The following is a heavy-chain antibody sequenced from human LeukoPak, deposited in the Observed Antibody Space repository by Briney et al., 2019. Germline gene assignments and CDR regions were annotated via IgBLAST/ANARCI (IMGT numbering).Heavy chain of an antibody. J-gene: IGHJ4*02. CDR1: GFTFSSYA. D-gene: IGHD3-22*01. CDR2: ISYDGSNK. Sequence: PGRSLRHSCAASGFTFSSYAMHWVRQAPGKGLEWVAVISYDGSNKYYADSVKGRFTISRDNSKNTLYLQMNSLRAEDAAVYYCAKPRSTYYYDSSGYFDYWGQGTLVTVSS. CDR3: AKPRSTYYYDSSGYFDY. V-gene: IGHV3-30*01.